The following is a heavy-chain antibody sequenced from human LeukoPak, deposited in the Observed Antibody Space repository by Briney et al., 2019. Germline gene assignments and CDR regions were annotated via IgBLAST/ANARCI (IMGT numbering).Heavy chain of an antibody. CDR2: ISGSGGRT. D-gene: IGHD1-20*01. CDR1: GFTFSNYV. CDR3: AKDLTGTTSLNYYSYGMDV. Sequence: PGGSLRLSCAASGFTFSNYVMNWVRQAPGKGLEWVSSISGSGGRTYYADSVQGRFTISRDNSKNTLYLQMNSLRAEDTAVYYCAKDLTGTTSLNYYSYGMDVWGQGTTVTVSS. V-gene: IGHV3-23*01. J-gene: IGHJ6*02.